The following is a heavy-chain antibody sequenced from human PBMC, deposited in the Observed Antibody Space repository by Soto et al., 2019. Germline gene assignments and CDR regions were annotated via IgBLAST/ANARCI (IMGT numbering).Heavy chain of an antibody. V-gene: IGHV4-39*01. CDR2: RDDSGNT. D-gene: IGHD6-13*01. Sequence: HLQESAPGLVKPSETLSLTCSVSGDSIASSRYYWAWIRQPPGRGLERIGSRDDSGNTDYKPALKHAAAISGETSSTQDSVRLTFVPAADTAVYYGARFRWYDGGSVTNYDMDFWGNGAPVTVSS. J-gene: IGHJ6*03. CDR3: ARFRWYDGGSVTNYDMDF. CDR1: GDSIASSRYY.